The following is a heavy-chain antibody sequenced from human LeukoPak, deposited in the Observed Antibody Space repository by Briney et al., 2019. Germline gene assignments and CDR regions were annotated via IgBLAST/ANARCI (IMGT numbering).Heavy chain of an antibody. V-gene: IGHV1-69*05. CDR1: GGTFSGYA. J-gene: IGHJ4*02. Sequence: SVKVSCKASGGTFSGYAIRWVRQAPGQGLEWMGGIIPIFGTANYAQKFQGRVTITTDESPRTAYRVRRRLRSVDTAVYYCARDLLGILTGLNDYWGQGTLVTVSS. CDR3: ARDLLGILTGLNDY. D-gene: IGHD3-9*01. CDR2: IIPIFGTA.